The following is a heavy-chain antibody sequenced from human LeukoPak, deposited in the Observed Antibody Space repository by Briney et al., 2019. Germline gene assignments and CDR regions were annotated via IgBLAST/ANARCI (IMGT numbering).Heavy chain of an antibody. CDR3: ARQGGSYPTVDY. CDR2: MNPNSGNT. D-gene: IGHD1-26*01. V-gene: IGHV1-8*01. Sequence: ASVKVSFKASGYTFTSYDINWVRQATGQGLEWMGWMNPNSGNTGYAQKFQGRVTMTRNTSISTAYMELSSLRSEDTAVYYCARQGGSYPTVDYWGQGTLVTVSS. CDR1: GYTFTSYD. J-gene: IGHJ4*02.